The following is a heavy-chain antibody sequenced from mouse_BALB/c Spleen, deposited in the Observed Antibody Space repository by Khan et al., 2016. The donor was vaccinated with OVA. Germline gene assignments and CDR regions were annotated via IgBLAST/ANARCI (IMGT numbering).Heavy chain of an antibody. D-gene: IGHD2-2*01. V-gene: IGHV1-61*01. CDR3: ARREKYGFDPSWFAY. CDR1: GYTFTSYW. J-gene: IGHJ3*01. CDR2: IDPSDSET. Sequence: VQLQQSGAELVRPGASVKLSCKASGYTFTSYWMNWVKQRPGQGLEWIGMIDPSDSETHYNQIFKDKATLTVNKSSRTAYMQLSSLTSEESAVYYCARREKYGFDPSWFAYWGQGTLVTVSA.